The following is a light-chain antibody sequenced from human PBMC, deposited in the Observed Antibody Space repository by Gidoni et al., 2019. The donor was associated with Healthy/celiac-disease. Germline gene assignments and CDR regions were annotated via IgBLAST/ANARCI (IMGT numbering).Light chain of an antibody. Sequence: QLVLTQSPSASAPLGASVKLTCTLSSGHSRYAIAWHQQQPEKGPRYLMKLNSDGSHSKGDGIPDRFSGSSSGAERYLTISSLQSEDEADYYCQTWGTGIAVFGGGTQLTVL. J-gene: IGLJ7*01. CDR2: LNSDGSH. V-gene: IGLV4-69*01. CDR3: QTWGTGIAV. CDR1: SGHSRYA.